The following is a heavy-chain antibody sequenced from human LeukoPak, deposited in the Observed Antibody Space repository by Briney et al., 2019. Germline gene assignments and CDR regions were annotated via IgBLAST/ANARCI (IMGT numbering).Heavy chain of an antibody. CDR2: IYYSGST. Sequence: SETLSLTCTVSGGSISSYYWSWIRQPPGKGLEWIGYIYYSGSTYYNPSLKSRVTISVDTSKNQFSLKLSSVTAADTAVYYCARVVGEENYWGQGTLVTVSS. V-gene: IGHV4-59*12. CDR1: GGSISSYY. J-gene: IGHJ4*02. CDR3: ARVVGEENY. D-gene: IGHD3-16*01.